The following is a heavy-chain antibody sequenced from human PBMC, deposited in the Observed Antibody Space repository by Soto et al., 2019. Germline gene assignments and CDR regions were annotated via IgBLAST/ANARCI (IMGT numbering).Heavy chain of an antibody. CDR1: GFTFSSYA. CDR2: ISYDGSNK. D-gene: IGHD4-17*01. V-gene: IGHV3-30-3*01. J-gene: IGHJ6*02. CDR3: ARGGNDYGDYVRVGDYYYGMDV. Sequence: QVQLVESGGGVVQPGRSLRLSCAASGFTFSSYAMHWVRQAPGKGLEWVAVISYDGSNKYYADSVKGRFTISRDNSNNTPYMQMNSLRAEDTAVDYCARGGNDYGDYVRVGDYYYGMDVWGQGTTVTVSS.